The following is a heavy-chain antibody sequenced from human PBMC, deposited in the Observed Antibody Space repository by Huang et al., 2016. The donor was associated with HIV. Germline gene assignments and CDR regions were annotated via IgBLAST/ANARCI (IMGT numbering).Heavy chain of an antibody. CDR2: IGGSGYTT. CDR3: AKGGAGGTIRYFQH. V-gene: IGHV3-23*01. CDR1: GFTFCSSG. J-gene: IGHJ1*01. Sequence: EVQLLESGGGLVQPGGSLRLSCAASGFTFCSSGVGWVGQAPGKGLEWVSTIGGSGYTTDHADSVKGRFAVSRDNSKNTLYLQMNSLRAEDTAVYYCAKGGAGGTIRYFQHWGQGTLVTVSS. D-gene: IGHD6-13*01.